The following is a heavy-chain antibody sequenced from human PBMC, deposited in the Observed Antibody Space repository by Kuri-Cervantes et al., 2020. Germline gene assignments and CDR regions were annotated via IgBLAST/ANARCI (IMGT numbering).Heavy chain of an antibody. CDR2: IYSGGST. V-gene: IGHV3-66*01. J-gene: IGHJ5*02. CDR3: AKDQYSSTINWFDP. CDR1: GFTVSSNY. Sequence: GESLKISCAASGFTVSSNYMNWVRQAPGKGLEWVSVIYSGGSTYYADSVKGRFTISRDNSKNTLYLQMNSLRAEDTAVYYCAKDQYSSTINWFDPWGQGTLVTVSS. D-gene: IGHD6-13*01.